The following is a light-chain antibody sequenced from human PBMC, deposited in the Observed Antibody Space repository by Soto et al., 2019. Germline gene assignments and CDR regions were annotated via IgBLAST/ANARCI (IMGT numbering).Light chain of an antibody. CDR1: QSVSSY. CDR3: QQRSNWPPVYT. CDR2: DAS. V-gene: IGKV3-11*01. Sequence: EIVLTQSPATLSLSPGERATLSCRASQSVSSYLAWYQQKPGQAPRLLIYDASNRATGIPARFSGSGSGTDFTSTISSLEPEDFAVYYCQQRSNWPPVYTFGQGTKLEIK. J-gene: IGKJ2*01.